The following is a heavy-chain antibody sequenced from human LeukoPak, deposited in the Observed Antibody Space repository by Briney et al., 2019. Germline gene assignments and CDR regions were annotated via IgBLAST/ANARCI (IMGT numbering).Heavy chain of an antibody. CDR3: AREGYYDTSGYSQIKYYYSAMDV. D-gene: IGHD3-22*01. Sequence: ASVKVSCKASGDTFSNYGITWVRQAPGQGLEGMGWIFAYNGNTKYAQKFQGRVTMTTDTSTSTAYMELRRLTSDDTAVYYCAREGYYDTSGYSQIKYYYSAMDVWGQGTTVTVSS. CDR2: IFAYNGNT. J-gene: IGHJ6*02. V-gene: IGHV1-18*01. CDR1: GDTFSNYG.